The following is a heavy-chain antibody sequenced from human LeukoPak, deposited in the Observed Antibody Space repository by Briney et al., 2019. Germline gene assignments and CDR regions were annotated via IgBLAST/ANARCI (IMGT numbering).Heavy chain of an antibody. Sequence: SQTLSLTCAISGDSVSSNSAAWNWIRQSPSRGLEWLGRTYYRSKWYNDYAVSVKSRITINPDTSKNQFSLKLSSVTAADTAVYYCARGVAVAGTWDNLHYYYYYYMDVWGKGTTVNISS. CDR1: GDSVSSNSAA. CDR2: TYYRSKWYN. J-gene: IGHJ6*03. CDR3: ARGVAVAGTWDNLHYYYYYYMDV. V-gene: IGHV6-1*01. D-gene: IGHD6-19*01.